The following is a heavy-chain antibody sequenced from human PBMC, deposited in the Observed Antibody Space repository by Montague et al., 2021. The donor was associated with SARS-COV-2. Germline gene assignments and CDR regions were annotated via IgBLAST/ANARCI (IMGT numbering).Heavy chain of an antibody. CDR2: ISYDGSNK. CDR1: GFTFSSYA. Sequence: SLRLSCAASGFTFSSYAMHWVRQAPGKGLEWVAVISYDGSNKYYADSVKGRFTISRDNSKNTLYLQMNSLRAEDTAVDYCARVLGGYYGMDVWGQGTTVTVSS. J-gene: IGHJ6*02. CDR3: ARVLGGYYGMDV. V-gene: IGHV3-30-3*01. D-gene: IGHD2/OR15-2a*01.